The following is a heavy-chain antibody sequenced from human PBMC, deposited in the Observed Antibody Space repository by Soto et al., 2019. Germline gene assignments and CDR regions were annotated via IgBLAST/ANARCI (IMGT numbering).Heavy chain of an antibody. D-gene: IGHD3-10*01. CDR1: GGSISSYY. Sequence: SATLSLTCTVSGGSISSYYWRWIRQTPGKGLEWIGYIFYFGSTNYNPSLKSRVTISVDTSKNQFSLKLNSMTAADTAVYYCARHNYGSGSTYFDYWVQGTLVTVSS. CDR2: IFYFGST. CDR3: ARHNYGSGSTYFDY. J-gene: IGHJ4*02. V-gene: IGHV4-59*08.